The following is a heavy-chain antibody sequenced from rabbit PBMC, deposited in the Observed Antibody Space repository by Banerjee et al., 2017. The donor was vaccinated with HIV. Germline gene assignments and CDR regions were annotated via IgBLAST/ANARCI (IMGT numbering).Heavy chain of an antibody. J-gene: IGHJ4*01. CDR1: GFSFSNKHV. Sequence: QEQLEESGGDLVKPGGTLTLTCTASGFSFSNKHVMCWVRQAPGKGLEWIACINTSSGKTVYASWAKGRFTISKASWTTVTLQMTSLTAADTATYLCARDLARVIGWNFNLWGPGTLVTV. CDR2: INTSSGKT. CDR3: ARDLARVIGWNFNL. D-gene: IGHD1-1*01. V-gene: IGHV1S45*01.